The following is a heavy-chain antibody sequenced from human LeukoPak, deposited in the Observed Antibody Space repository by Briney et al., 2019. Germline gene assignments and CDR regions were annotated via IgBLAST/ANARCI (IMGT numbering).Heavy chain of an antibody. Sequence: GGSLRLSCAASGFTFSSYSMNWVRQAPGKGLEWVSSIRSSSSYISYADSVKGRFTISRDNAENSLYLQMNSLRAEDTAVYYCARGTSSIAVAGSFDYWGQGTLVTVSS. D-gene: IGHD6-19*01. CDR1: GFTFSSYS. J-gene: IGHJ4*02. CDR3: ARGTSSIAVAGSFDY. V-gene: IGHV3-21*01. CDR2: IRSSSSYI.